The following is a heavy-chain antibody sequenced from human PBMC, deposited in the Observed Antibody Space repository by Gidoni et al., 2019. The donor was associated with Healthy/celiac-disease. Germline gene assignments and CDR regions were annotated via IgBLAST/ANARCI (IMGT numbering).Heavy chain of an antibody. CDR1: GGSISSGGYS. V-gene: IGHV4-30-2*01. CDR3: ATATDNIAAAGAGWFDP. Sequence: QLQLQESGSGLVKPSQTLSLTCAVSGGSISSGGYSWSWIRQPPGKGLEWIGYIYHSGSTYYNPSLKSRVTISVDRSKNQFSLKLSSVTAADTAVYYCATATDNIAAAGAGWFDPWGQGTLVTVSS. J-gene: IGHJ5*02. D-gene: IGHD6-13*01. CDR2: IYHSGST.